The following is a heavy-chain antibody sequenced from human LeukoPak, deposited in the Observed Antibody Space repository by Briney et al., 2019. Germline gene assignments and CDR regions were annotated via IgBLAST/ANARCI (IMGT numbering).Heavy chain of an antibody. CDR3: ASYFVGNGGRGY. CDR2: MYYSGSA. CDR1: GDSISSYY. D-gene: IGHD3-10*02. V-gene: IGHV4-59*01. J-gene: IGHJ4*02. Sequence: SETLSLTCTVSGDSISSYYWSWIRQPPGKGLEWIGYMYYSGSANYNPSLKSRVTMSVDTSKNQFSLKLSSVTAADTAVYYCASYFVGNGGRGYWGQGALVTVSS.